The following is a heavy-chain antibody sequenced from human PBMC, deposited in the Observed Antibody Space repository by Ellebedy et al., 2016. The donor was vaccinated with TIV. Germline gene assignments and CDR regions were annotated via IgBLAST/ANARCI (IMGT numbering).Heavy chain of an antibody. J-gene: IGHJ4*02. CDR2: ISDSGTT. Sequence: SETLSLTXTVSGGSVNHVQYSWIWIRQLPGQGLEWVGCISDSGTTSYSPSLRSRLTISLDTSKRHFSLHLGSVTAADTALYFCAAYDYKGRCTIDSWGLGTLVTVSS. V-gene: IGHV4-31*03. CDR1: GGSVNHVQYS. D-gene: IGHD4-11*01. CDR3: AAYDYKGRCTIDS.